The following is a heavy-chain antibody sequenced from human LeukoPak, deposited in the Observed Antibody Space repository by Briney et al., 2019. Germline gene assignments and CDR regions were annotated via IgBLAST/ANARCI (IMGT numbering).Heavy chain of an antibody. J-gene: IGHJ4*02. CDR3: ASRAAPGTLTGDY. CDR1: GGSISSSNW. CDR2: IYHSGST. D-gene: IGHD6-13*01. Sequence: PSGTLSLTCAVSGGSISSSNWWNWVRQPPGKGLEWIGEIYHSGSTNHNPSLKSRVTISLDKSKNQFSLKLSSVTAADTAVYYCASRAAPGTLTGDYWGQGTLVTVSS. V-gene: IGHV4-4*02.